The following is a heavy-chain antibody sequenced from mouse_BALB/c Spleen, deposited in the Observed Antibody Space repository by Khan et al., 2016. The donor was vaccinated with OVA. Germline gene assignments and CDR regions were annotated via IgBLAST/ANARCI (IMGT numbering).Heavy chain of an antibody. CDR2: ISYSGRT. CDR3: ARSVTITTVVATDFDY. J-gene: IGHJ2*03. D-gene: IGHD1-1*01. V-gene: IGHV3-2*02. CDR1: GYSITRDYA. Sequence: EVQLQESGPGLVKPSQSLSLTCTVTGYSITRDYAWNWIRPFPGNKLEWMVYISYSGRTRNNPSLNSRISITRDTSKNQFFLQLNSVTTEDTATYYCARSVTITTVVATDFDYWGQGTSLAVSS.